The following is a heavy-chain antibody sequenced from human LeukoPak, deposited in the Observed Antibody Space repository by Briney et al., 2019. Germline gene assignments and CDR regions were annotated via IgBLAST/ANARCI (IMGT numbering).Heavy chain of an antibody. D-gene: IGHD3-10*01. CDR2: TSAYNGNT. CDR3: ARDGQVEDYYGSGSYVGY. J-gene: IGHJ4*02. CDR1: GYTFTSYG. Sequence: GASVKVSCKASGYTFTSYGISWVRQAPGQGLEWVGWTSAYNGNTNYAQKLQGRVTMTTDTSTSTAYMELRSLRSDDTAVYYCARDGQVEDYYGSGSYVGYWGQGTLVTVSS. V-gene: IGHV1-18*01.